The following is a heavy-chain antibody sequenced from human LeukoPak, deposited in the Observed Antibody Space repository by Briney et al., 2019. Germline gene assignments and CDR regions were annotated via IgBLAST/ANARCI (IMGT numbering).Heavy chain of an antibody. Sequence: ASVKVSFTPSGSSFTRIGISWVRQAPGQGLGWMAWISANSGNTNYAQNFKDRVTLTTDTSTSTAYMELRSLRSDDTAVYYCARDVHYAFDHWGQGTLVTVSS. J-gene: IGHJ5*02. D-gene: IGHD2-2*01. CDR3: ARDVHYAFDH. V-gene: IGHV1-18*01. CDR2: ISANSGNT. CDR1: GSSFTRIG.